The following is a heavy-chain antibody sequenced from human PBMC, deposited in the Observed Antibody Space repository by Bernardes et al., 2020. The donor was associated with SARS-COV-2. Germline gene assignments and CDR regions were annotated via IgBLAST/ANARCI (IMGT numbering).Heavy chain of an antibody. Sequence: ASVKVSCKASGYTLTNYGLSWVRQAPGQGLEWMGWFSAYKGYTNYAQKFQGRVTMTTDTSTSTAYMELRSLTSDDTAIYYCARGRGTLVRAVMKPPYYFDNWGQGTLVTVSS. J-gene: IGHJ4*02. D-gene: IGHD3-10*01. V-gene: IGHV1-18*01. CDR1: GYTLTNYG. CDR2: FSAYKGYT. CDR3: ARGRGTLVRAVMKPPYYFDN.